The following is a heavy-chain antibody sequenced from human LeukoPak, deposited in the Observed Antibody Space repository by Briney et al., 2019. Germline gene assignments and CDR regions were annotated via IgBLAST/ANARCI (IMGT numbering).Heavy chain of an antibody. CDR1: GGSFSGYY. D-gene: IGHD2-15*01. CDR3: ASHRWWAPFDI. Sequence: SETLSLTCAVYGGSFSGYYWSWIRQPPGKGLEWIGEINHSGSTNYNPSLKSRVTISVDTSENQFSLKLSSVTAADTAVYYCASHRWWAPFDIWGQGTMVTVSS. V-gene: IGHV4-34*01. J-gene: IGHJ3*02. CDR2: INHSGST.